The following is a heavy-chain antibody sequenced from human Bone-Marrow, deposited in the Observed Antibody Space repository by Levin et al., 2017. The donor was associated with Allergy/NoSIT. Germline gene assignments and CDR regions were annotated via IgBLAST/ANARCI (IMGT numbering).Heavy chain of an antibody. CDR1: GYTFTSYY. CDR2: INPSGGST. D-gene: IGHD3-22*01. V-gene: IGHV1-46*01. Sequence: ASVKVSCKASGYTFTSYYMHWVRQAPGQGLEWMGIINPSGGSTSYAQKFQGRVTMTRDTSTSTVYMELSSLRSEDTAVYYCARDVYYDSSGYYYVGAFDSWGQGTMVTVSS. CDR3: ARDVYYDSSGYYYVGAFDS. J-gene: IGHJ3*02.